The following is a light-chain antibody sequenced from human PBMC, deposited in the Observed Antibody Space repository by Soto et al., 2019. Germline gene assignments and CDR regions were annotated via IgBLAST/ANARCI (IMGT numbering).Light chain of an antibody. CDR3: CSYAGSSTPNWV. Sequence: QSALTQPASVSGSPGQSITISCTGTSSDVGSYNLVSWYQQHPGKAPKLMIYEGSKRPSGVSNRLSGSKSGNTASLTISGLQAEDEADYYCCSYAGSSTPNWVFGGGTKLTVL. V-gene: IGLV2-23*01. J-gene: IGLJ3*02. CDR1: SSDVGSYNL. CDR2: EGS.